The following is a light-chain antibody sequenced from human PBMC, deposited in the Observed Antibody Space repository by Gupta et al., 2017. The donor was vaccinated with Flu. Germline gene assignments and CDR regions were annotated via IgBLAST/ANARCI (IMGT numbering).Light chain of an antibody. CDR1: SSNIGSNT. CDR3: ASWDDSLNGGV. CDR2: SNN. J-gene: IGLJ3*02. Sequence: VTISCSGSSSNIGSNTVSWYQQLPRTAPKLLIYSNNQRPSGVPDRFSGSKSDTSAPLAIRGLQSEDEADYYCASWDDSLNGGVFGGGTKLTVL. V-gene: IGLV1-44*01.